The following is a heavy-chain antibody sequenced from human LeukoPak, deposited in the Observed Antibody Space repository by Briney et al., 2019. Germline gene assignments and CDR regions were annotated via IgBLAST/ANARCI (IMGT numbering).Heavy chain of an antibody. V-gene: IGHV4-39*01. J-gene: IGHJ4*02. CDR2: IHFSGNT. D-gene: IGHD3-22*01. CDR3: ARLLYDSRGYYYFDF. CDR1: GGSIRSSSYY. Sequence: PSETLSLTCTVSGGSIRSSSYYWGWIRQAPGKGLAWIASIHFSGNTYHNPSLSSRVTMSVDTSKNQFSLKLSSVTAADAAVYYCARLLYDSRGYYYFDFWGQGTLVTVSS.